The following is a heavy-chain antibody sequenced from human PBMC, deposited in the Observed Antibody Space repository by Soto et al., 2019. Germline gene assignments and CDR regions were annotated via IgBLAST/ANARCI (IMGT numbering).Heavy chain of an antibody. CDR2: ISGSGGST. CDR3: AKDYVRAAAGVDY. V-gene: IGHV3-23*01. Sequence: EVQLLESGGGLVQPGGSLRLSCAASGFTFSSYAMSWVHQAPGKGLEWVSAISGSGGSTYYADSVKGRFTISRDNSKNTLFLQMNSLRAEDTAVYFCAKDYVRAAAGVDYWGQGTLVTVSS. CDR1: GFTFSSYA. D-gene: IGHD6-13*01. J-gene: IGHJ4*02.